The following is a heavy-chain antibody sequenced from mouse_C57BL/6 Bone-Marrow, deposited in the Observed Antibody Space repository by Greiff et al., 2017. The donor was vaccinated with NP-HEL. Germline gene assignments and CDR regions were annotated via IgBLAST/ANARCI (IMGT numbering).Heavy chain of an antibody. CDR2: ISNGGGIT. V-gene: IGHV5-12*01. CDR3: ARQIINTVAYYAMDY. CDR1: GFTFSDYY. D-gene: IGHD1-1*01. J-gene: IGHJ4*01. Sequence: EVKLMESGGGLVQPGGSLKLSCAASGFTFSDYYMYWVRQTPEKRLEWVAYISNGGGITYYPDNVKGRFTISRDNAKYTLYLQMSRLKSENTAMYYCARQIINTVAYYAMDYWGQGTSVTVSS.